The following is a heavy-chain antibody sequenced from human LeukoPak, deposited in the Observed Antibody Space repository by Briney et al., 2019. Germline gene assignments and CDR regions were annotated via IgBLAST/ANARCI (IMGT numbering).Heavy chain of an antibody. J-gene: IGHJ4*02. Sequence: GRSLRLSCAASGFTLRSYGMDWVRQAPGKGLEWVAGISFGGSNKYYADSVKGRFTISRDNSKNTLYLQMNSLRAEDTGVFYCAKAIFLVDYYDSSGQGPFDYWGQGTLVTVSS. CDR3: AKAIFLVDYYDSSGQGPFDY. D-gene: IGHD3-22*01. V-gene: IGHV3-30*18. CDR1: GFTLRSYG. CDR2: ISFGGSNK.